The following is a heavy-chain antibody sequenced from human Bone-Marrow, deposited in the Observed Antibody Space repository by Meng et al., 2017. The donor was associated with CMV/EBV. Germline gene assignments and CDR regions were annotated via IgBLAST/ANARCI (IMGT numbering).Heavy chain of an antibody. V-gene: IGHV4-38-2*02. CDR1: GASISTRYY. CDR2: IYHSGST. Sequence: SETLSLTCTVSGASISTRYYWGWIRQPPGKGLEWIGSIYHSGSTYNNPSLESRVTISIDTSKNQFSLKLSSVTAADTAVYYCAREGWGYSSPVGDYFDYWGQGTLVTVSS. CDR3: AREGWGYSSPVGDYFDY. D-gene: IGHD6-13*01. J-gene: IGHJ4*02.